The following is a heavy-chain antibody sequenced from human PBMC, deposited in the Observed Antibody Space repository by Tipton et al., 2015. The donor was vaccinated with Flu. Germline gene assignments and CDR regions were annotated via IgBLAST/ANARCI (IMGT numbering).Heavy chain of an antibody. D-gene: IGHD2-21*01. CDR3: ARASGLGWFLDY. V-gene: IGHV4-59*01. J-gene: IGHJ4*02. CDR2: IYYSGST. CDR1: GGSISSYY. Sequence: TLSLTCTVSGGSISSYYWSWIRQPPGRGLEWIGYIYYSGSTNYNPSLKSRVTISVDTSKNQFSLKLSSVTAADTAVYYCARASGLGWFLDYWGQGTLVTVSS.